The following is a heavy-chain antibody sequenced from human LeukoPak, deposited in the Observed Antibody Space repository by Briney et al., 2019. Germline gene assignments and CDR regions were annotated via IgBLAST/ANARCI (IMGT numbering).Heavy chain of an antibody. J-gene: IGHJ4*02. V-gene: IGHV3-43*01. Sequence: GGSLRLSCAASGFIFNDYSIHWVRQFPGKGLEWVSLINKDGDRTLYADSVKGRFTISRDNRKNSLYLQMNSLRTEDTASYYCAKEVRGSSWTGFDYWGQGTLVTVSS. D-gene: IGHD6-13*01. CDR2: INKDGDRT. CDR3: AKEVRGSSWTGFDY. CDR1: GFIFNDYS.